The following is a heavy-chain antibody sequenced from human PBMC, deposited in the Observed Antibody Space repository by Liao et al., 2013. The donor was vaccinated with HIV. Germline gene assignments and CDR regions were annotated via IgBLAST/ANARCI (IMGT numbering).Heavy chain of an antibody. CDR2: IYYSGIS. CDR1: GGSISSGDYY. Sequence: QVQLQESGPGLVKPSQTLSLTCNVSGGSISSGDYYWGWIRQPPGKGLEWIGYIYYSGISYNTPSLRSRVTLSVDTSQNLFSLKLSSVTAADTAVYYCARAVPSKGGSGFFVAFDPWGQGTLVTVSS. D-gene: IGHD2-21*01. J-gene: IGHJ5*02. V-gene: IGHV4-31*03. CDR3: ARAVPSKGGSGFFVAFDP.